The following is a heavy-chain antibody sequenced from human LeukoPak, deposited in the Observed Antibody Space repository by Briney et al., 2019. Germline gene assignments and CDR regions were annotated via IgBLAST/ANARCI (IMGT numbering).Heavy chain of an antibody. CDR3: ARDHWQTPSYFDY. CDR1: GYRFINYD. V-gene: IGHV1-18*01. J-gene: IGHJ4*02. CDR2: ISVYNANT. Sequence: ASVKVSCKASGYRFINYDISWVRQAPGQGLEWMGWISVYNANTNYAQKLRGRVTMTTDTSTSTAYMELRSLRSVDTAVYYCARDHWQTPSYFDYWGQGTLVTVSS. D-gene: IGHD1-1*01.